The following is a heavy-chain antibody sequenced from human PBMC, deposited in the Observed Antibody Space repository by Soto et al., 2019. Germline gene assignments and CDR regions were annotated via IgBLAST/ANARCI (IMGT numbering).Heavy chain of an antibody. CDR1: GYTFNGYA. CDR3: ARVLQWSPPDY. V-gene: IGHV1-18*01. J-gene: IGHJ4*02. D-gene: IGHD6-19*01. CDR2: ISSYNGYT. Sequence: QVQLVQSGAEVKKPGASVNISCKASGYTFNGYAISWVRQAPGQGLEWMGWISSYNGYTSYAQNFQGRVTMTTDTSTNTAYMEIRSLRSDDTAVYYCARVLQWSPPDYWGQGSLVTVSS.